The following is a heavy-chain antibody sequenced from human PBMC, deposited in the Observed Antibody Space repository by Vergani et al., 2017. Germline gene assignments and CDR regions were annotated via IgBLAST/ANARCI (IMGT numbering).Heavy chain of an antibody. V-gene: IGHV4-34*01. J-gene: IGHJ3*02. CDR2: IYYSGST. Sequence: QVQLQQWGAGLLKPSETLSLTCAVYGGSFSGYYWSWIRQPPGKGLEWIGSIYYSGSTYYNPSLKSRVTISVDTSKNQFSLKLSSVTAADTAVYYCAREPDAFDIWGQGTMVTVSS. CDR1: GGSFSGYY. CDR3: AREPDAFDI. D-gene: IGHD1-14*01.